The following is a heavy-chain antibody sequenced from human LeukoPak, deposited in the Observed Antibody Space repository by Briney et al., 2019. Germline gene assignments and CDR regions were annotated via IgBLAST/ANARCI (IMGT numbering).Heavy chain of an antibody. Sequence: PSETLSLTRTVSGGSINNYYWSWIRQPPGRGLEWLGYIYYNGVTNYNPSLKSRLTISLDTSKNQFSLKLTSVTAADTAVYYCARLHALRAEEFDPWGQGTLVTVSS. D-gene: IGHD3-16*01. CDR2: IYYNGVT. V-gene: IGHV4-59*01. CDR1: GGSINNYY. J-gene: IGHJ5*02. CDR3: ARLHALRAEEFDP.